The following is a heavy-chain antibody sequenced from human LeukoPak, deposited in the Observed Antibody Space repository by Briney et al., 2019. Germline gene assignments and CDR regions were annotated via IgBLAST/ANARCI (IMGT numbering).Heavy chain of an antibody. CDR2: IYDTGST. Sequence: PSETPSLTCTVSGDSIRSNSYYWGWIRQPPGKGLEWIGSIYDTGSTFYNPSLKSRVIISVDTSKNQFSLKLSSVTAADTAVYYCQSRFLEWLLDYWGQGTLVTVSS. CDR1: GDSIRSNSYY. V-gene: IGHV4-39*05. J-gene: IGHJ4*02. D-gene: IGHD3-3*01. CDR3: QSRFLEWLLDY.